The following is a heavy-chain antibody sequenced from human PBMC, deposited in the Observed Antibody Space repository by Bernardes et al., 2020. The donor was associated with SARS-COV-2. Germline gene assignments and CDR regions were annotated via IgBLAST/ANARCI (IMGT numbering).Heavy chain of an antibody. Sequence: GGSLRLSCAASGFTFSSYGMHWVRQAPGKGLEWVAVIWYDGSNKYYADSVKGRFTISRDNSKNTLYLQMNSLRAEDTAVYYCARDLSAYYGMDVWGQGTTVTVSS. V-gene: IGHV3-33*01. CDR1: GFTFSSYG. CDR3: ARDLSAYYGMDV. CDR2: IWYDGSNK. J-gene: IGHJ6*02.